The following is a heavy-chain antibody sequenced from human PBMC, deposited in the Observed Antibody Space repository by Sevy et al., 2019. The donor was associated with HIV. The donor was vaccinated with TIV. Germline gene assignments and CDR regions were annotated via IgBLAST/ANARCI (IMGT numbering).Heavy chain of an antibody. Sequence: GGSLRLSCTASGFIFGDYGMSWVRQAPGKGLEWIAFFKSKIHGGTTENAASVKGRFTISRDDSKNIVYLKMSNLKTGDTAVYYCTRWSGSQSIFDYWGQGTLVTVSS. CDR1: GFIFGDYG. J-gene: IGHJ4*02. CDR2: FKSKIHGGTT. D-gene: IGHD1-26*01. CDR3: TRWSGSQSIFDY. V-gene: IGHV3-49*04.